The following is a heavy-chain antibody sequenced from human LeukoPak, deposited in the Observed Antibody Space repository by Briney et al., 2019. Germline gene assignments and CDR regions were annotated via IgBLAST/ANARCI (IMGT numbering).Heavy chain of an antibody. V-gene: IGHV4-34*01. CDR1: GGSFSGYY. Sequence: SETLSLTCAVYGGSFSGYYWSWIRQPPGKGLEWIGEINHSGSTNYNPSLKSRVTISVDTSKNQFSLKLSSVTAADTAVYYCARRRRDDYVWGGYPPTTFDYWGQGTLVTVSS. D-gene: IGHD3-16*01. CDR2: INHSGST. CDR3: ARRRRDDYVWGGYPPTTFDY. J-gene: IGHJ4*02.